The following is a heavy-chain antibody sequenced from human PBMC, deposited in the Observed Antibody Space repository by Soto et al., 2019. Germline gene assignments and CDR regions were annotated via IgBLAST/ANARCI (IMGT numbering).Heavy chain of an antibody. J-gene: IGHJ6*02. CDR1: GGTFSSYA. V-gene: IGHV1-69*06. CDR2: IIPIFCTA. Sequence: GASVKVSCKASGGTFSSYAISWVRQAPGQGLEWMGGIIPIFCTANYAQKFQGRVTITADKSTSTAYMELSSLRSEDTAVYYCARAGGLVEMATIGEGAYYYYYYGMDVWGQGTTVTVSS. CDR3: ARAGGLVEMATIGEGAYYYYYYGMDV. D-gene: IGHD5-12*01.